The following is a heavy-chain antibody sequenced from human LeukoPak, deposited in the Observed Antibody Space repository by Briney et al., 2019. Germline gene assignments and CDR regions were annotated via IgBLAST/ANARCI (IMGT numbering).Heavy chain of an antibody. Sequence: PGGSLTLSCAASGFTFSSYSMMWVRQARGKGLEGVSSISSSSSYIYYADSVKGRFTISRDNAKNSLYLQMNSLRAEDTAVDYWARDLPLEGIGYYYYGMDVWGQGTTVTVSS. CDR2: ISSSSSYI. V-gene: IGHV3-21*01. CDR1: GFTFSSYS. J-gene: IGHJ6*02. D-gene: IGHD1-14*01. CDR3: ARDLPLEGIGYYYYGMDV.